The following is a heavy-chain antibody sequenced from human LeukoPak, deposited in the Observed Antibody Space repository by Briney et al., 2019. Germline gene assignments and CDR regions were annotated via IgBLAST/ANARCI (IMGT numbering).Heavy chain of an antibody. CDR3: AKDQVRRDGYNSGTFDY. D-gene: IGHD5-24*01. CDR1: GFSFRFYA. V-gene: IGHV3-23*01. J-gene: IGHJ4*02. CDR2: ISGSGVTT. Sequence: GGSLRLSCTASGFSFRFYAMSWVRQAPGKGLEWVSLISGSGVTTYYADSVKGRFTISRDNSENTLYLQMNSLRAEDTAVYYCAKDQVRRDGYNSGTFDYWGQGTLVTVSS.